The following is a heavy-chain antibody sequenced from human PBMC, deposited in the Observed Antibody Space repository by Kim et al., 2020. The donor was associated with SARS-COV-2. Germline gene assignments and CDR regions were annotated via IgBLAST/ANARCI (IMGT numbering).Heavy chain of an antibody. CDR3: ARDGLDDFWSGYFTDY. J-gene: IGHJ4*02. Sequence: GGSLRLSCAASGFTFSDYYMSWIRQAPGKGLEWVSYISSSGSTIYYADSVKGRFTISRDNAKNSLYLQMNSLRAEDTAVYYCARDGLDDFWSGYFTDYWGQGTLVTVSS. D-gene: IGHD3-3*01. V-gene: IGHV3-11*01. CDR1: GFTFSDYY. CDR2: ISSSGSTI.